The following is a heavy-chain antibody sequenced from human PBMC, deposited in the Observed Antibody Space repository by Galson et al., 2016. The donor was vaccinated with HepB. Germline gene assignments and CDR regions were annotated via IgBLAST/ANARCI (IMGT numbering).Heavy chain of an antibody. Sequence: SLRLSCAASGFTFMRDVMSWVRQAPGKWLEWVSAINDYGGSTYYADSVKGRFTISRENSKNTLYLQMNSLRAEDTAVYYCAKDVAVAGHGEYFDYWGQGTLVTVSS. CDR3: AKDVAVAGHGEYFDY. V-gene: IGHV3-23*01. D-gene: IGHD6-19*01. J-gene: IGHJ4*02. CDR1: GFTFMRDV. CDR2: INDYGGST.